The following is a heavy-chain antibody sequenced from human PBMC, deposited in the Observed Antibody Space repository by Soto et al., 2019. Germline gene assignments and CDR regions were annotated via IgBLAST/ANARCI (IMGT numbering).Heavy chain of an antibody. J-gene: IGHJ6*02. CDR2: ISGRGGST. Sequence: GGSLRLSCAASGFTFSRYAMSWVRQAPGKGLEWVSAISGRGGSTYYADSVKGRFTISRDNSKNTLYLQMNSLRAEDTAVYYCSKVPAPGDYGMDVWGQGTTVTVSS. CDR1: GFTFSRYA. CDR3: SKVPAPGDYGMDV. V-gene: IGHV3-23*01.